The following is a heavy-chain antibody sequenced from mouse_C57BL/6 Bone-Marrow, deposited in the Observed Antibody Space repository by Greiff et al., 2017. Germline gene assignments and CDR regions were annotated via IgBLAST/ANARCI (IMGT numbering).Heavy chain of an antibody. CDR2: ISSSSSTI. J-gene: IGHJ4*01. CDR3: ARSEGNPYARDY. Sequence: EVKLVESGGGLVKPGGSLKLSCAASGFTFSDYGMHWVRQAPEQGLEWVAYISSSSSTIYYADTVKGRFTISRDNAKNTVFLQMTSLRSEDTAMYYCARSEGNPYARDYWGQGTSVTVSS. V-gene: IGHV5-17*01. D-gene: IGHD2-1*01. CDR1: GFTFSDYG.